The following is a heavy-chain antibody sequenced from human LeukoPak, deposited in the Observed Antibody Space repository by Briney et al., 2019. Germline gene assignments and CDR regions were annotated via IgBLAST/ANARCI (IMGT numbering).Heavy chain of an antibody. CDR2: IYTSGST. Sequence: SQTLSLTCTVSGGSISSGSYYWSWIRQPAGKALEWIGRIYTSGSTNYNPSLKSRVTISVDTSKNQFSLKLSSVTAADTAVYYCARDLVTKEGDWFDPWGQGTLVTVSS. CDR1: GGSISSGSYY. V-gene: IGHV4-61*02. J-gene: IGHJ5*02. CDR3: ARDLVTKEGDWFDP.